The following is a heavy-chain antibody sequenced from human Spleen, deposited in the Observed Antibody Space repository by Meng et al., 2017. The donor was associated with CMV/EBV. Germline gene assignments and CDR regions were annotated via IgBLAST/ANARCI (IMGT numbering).Heavy chain of an antibody. CDR1: YIVSSFG. V-gene: IGHV1-18*01. CDR2: VSAYNGDT. D-gene: IGHD2-15*01. CDR3: ASGYCSSGSCYPYYFDY. Sequence: YIVSSFGISWVRQGPRQGLEWMGWVSAYNGDTRYAQMVQGRVTMTADTATSTVYMELRGLRSDDTAVYYCASGYCSSGSCYPYYFDYWGQGTLVTVSS. J-gene: IGHJ4*02.